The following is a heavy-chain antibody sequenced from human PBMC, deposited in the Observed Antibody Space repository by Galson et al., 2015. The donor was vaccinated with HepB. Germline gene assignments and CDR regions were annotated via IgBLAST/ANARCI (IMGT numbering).Heavy chain of an antibody. Sequence: SLRLSCAASGFTFSSYSMNWVRQAPGKGLEWVSSISSSSSYIYYAGSVKGRFTISRDNAKNSLYLQMNSLRAEDTAVYYCARDLEGVAEWGQGTLVTASS. V-gene: IGHV3-21*01. CDR1: GFTFSSYS. CDR3: ARDLEGVAE. CDR2: ISSSSSYI. D-gene: IGHD1-14*01. J-gene: IGHJ4*02.